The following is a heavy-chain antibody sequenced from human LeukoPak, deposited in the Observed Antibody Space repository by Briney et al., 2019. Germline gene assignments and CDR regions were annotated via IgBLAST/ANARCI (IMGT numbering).Heavy chain of an antibody. V-gene: IGHV4-34*01. D-gene: IGHD3-22*01. CDR1: GGSFSGYY. CDR3: ARRRYDASGYYPSRGRYFDY. J-gene: IGHJ4*02. CDR2: INHSGST. Sequence: SETLSLTCAVYGGSFSGYYWSWIRQPPEKGLEWIGEINHSGSTNYNPSLKSRVTISVDTSKNQFSLKLSSVTAADTAVYYCARRRYDASGYYPSRGRYFDYWGQGTLATVSS.